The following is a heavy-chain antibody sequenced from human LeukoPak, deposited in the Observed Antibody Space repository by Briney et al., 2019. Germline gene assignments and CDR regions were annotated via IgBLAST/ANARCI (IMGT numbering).Heavy chain of an antibody. J-gene: IGHJ3*02. CDR2: ISNSGGRT. CDR3: ARVLGASQGELAFDI. D-gene: IGHD1-26*01. Sequence: GGSLRLSCAASGFTFSSYAMSWVRQAPGKGLEWVSSISNSGGRTFYTDSVKGRFTISRDNSKITLYLQMNSLRAEDTAVYYCARVLGASQGELAFDIWGQGTMVTVSS. V-gene: IGHV3-23*01. CDR1: GFTFSSYA.